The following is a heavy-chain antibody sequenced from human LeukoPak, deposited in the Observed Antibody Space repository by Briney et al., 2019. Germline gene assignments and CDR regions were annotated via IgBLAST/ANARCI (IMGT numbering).Heavy chain of an antibody. Sequence: GGSLRLSYAASGFTFSSYSMNWVRQAPGKGLECVSYINSNSKTTWYADSVKGRFTISRDNAKNSLYLQMNSLSAEDTAVYYCASSWTKYSGNDFPDYWGQGTLVTVSS. CDR3: ASSWTKYSGNDFPDY. D-gene: IGHD5-12*01. CDR1: GFTFSSYS. CDR2: INSNSKTT. V-gene: IGHV3-48*01. J-gene: IGHJ4*02.